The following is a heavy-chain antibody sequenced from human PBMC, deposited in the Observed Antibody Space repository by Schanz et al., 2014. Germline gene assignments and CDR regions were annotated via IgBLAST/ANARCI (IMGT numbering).Heavy chain of an antibody. J-gene: IGHJ4*02. CDR2: ISSSGSYI. D-gene: IGHD1-1*01. Sequence: EVQLLDSGGGLVQPGGSLRLSCAASGFTFSTYAMSWVRQAPGKGLEWVSSISSSGSYIYYADSVKGRFSISRDNAKNSLFLQMNRLRAEDTAVYFCARAHGNNWYGKGLDYWGQGTQXTVSS. V-gene: IGHV3-21*01. CDR3: ARAHGNNWYGKGLDY. CDR1: GFTFSTYA.